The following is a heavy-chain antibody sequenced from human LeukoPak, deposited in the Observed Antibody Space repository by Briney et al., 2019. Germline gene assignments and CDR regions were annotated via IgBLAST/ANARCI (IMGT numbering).Heavy chain of an antibody. D-gene: IGHD5-24*01. V-gene: IGHV1-69*05. CDR1: GGTFSSYA. J-gene: IGHJ4*02. Sequence: SVKVSCKASGGTFSSYAISWVRQAPGQGLEWMGGIIPIFGTANYAQKFQGRVTIITDESTSTAYMELSSLRSEDTAVYYCARATPGGLHGYSFDYWGQGTVVTVYS. CDR2: IIPIFGTA. CDR3: ARATPGGLHGYSFDY.